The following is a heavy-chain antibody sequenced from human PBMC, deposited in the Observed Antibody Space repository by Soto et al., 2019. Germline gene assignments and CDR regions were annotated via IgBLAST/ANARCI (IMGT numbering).Heavy chain of an antibody. J-gene: IGHJ6*04. D-gene: IGHD4-17*01. V-gene: IGHV3-23*01. CDR1: GFTFSSYA. CDR2: ISGSGGST. CDR3: AKSEITVTLMDV. Sequence: EVQLLESGGGLVQPGGSLRLSCAASGFTFSSYAMSWVRQAPGKGLEWVSAISGSGGSTYYADSVKGRFTISRDNSKYTLYLQLNSLRAEDTAVYYCAKSEITVTLMDVWGKGTTVTVSS.